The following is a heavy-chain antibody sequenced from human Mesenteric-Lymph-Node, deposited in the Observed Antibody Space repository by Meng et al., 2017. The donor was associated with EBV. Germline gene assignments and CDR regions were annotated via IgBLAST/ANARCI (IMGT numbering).Heavy chain of an antibody. CDR1: AGAFIGCY. CDR2: INHSGST. J-gene: IGHJ4*02. Sequence: QVLLLQWCAGVLEPSETLLSTCAVYAGAFIGCYWSWFRQPPGNRREWIGEINHSGSTNYTSYLPTRVTLLVDTFKTQFSQKLRSVTAAATAVYYCARCRVYSYAPSFDYWGQGTLVTVSS. D-gene: IGHD5-18*01. CDR3: ARCRVYSYAPSFDY. V-gene: IGHV4-34*01.